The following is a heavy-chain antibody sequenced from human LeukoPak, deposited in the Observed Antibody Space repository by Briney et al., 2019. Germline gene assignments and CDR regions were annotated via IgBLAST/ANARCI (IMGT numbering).Heavy chain of an antibody. V-gene: IGHV3-53*01. CDR2: IYSGGST. D-gene: IGHD5-18*01. Sequence: GGSLRLSCAASGFTVSSNYMSWVRQAPGKGLEWVSVIYSGGSTYYADSVKGRFTISRDNAKNSLYLQMNSLRAEDTAVYYCAREGRARGYSYGPDYWGQGTLVTVSS. CDR3: AREGRARGYSYGPDY. CDR1: GFTVSSNY. J-gene: IGHJ4*02.